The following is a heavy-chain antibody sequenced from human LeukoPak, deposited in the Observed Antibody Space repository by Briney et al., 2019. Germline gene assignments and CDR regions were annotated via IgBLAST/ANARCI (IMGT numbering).Heavy chain of an antibody. D-gene: IGHD3-10*01. Sequence: SVKVSCKASGGTFSSYAISWVRQAPGQGLEWMGRIIPILGIANYAQKFQGRATITADKSTSTAYMELSSLRSEDTAVYYCASLNYYGSGSYYNEIDYWGQGTLVTVSS. CDR3: ASLNYYGSGSYYNEIDY. V-gene: IGHV1-69*04. CDR1: GGTFSSYA. J-gene: IGHJ4*02. CDR2: IIPILGIA.